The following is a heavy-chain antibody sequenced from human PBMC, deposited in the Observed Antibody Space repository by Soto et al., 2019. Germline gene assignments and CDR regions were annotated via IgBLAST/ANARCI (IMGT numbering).Heavy chain of an antibody. CDR1: GGSINNGDYY. J-gene: IGHJ2*01. CDR2: IYYSGST. CDR3: AREKSVVFEMARPYWYFDL. V-gene: IGHV4-30-4*01. Sequence: QVQLQEAGPGLVNSSQTLSLTCAVSGGSINNGDYYWSWIRQPPGKGLEWIGYIYYSGSTYFNTSLKSRLSVSLGKSKYQFSLKRTSVTAVGTAVYSCAREKSVVFEMARPYWYFDLCGTGTRVTISS. D-gene: IGHD2-15*01.